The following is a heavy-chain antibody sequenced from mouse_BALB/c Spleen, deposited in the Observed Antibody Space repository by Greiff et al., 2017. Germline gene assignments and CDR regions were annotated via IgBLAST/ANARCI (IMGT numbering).Heavy chain of an antibody. D-gene: IGHD1-1*01. Sequence: EVMLVESGGGLVKPGGSLELSCAASGFTFSSYAMSWVRQTPEKRLEWVATISSGGSYTYYPDSVKGRFTISRDNAKNTLYLQMSSLRSEDTAMYYCARHKFITTVVNFDYWGQGTTLTVSS. V-gene: IGHV5-9-3*01. CDR1: GFTFSSYA. CDR3: ARHKFITTVVNFDY. J-gene: IGHJ2*01. CDR2: ISSGGSYT.